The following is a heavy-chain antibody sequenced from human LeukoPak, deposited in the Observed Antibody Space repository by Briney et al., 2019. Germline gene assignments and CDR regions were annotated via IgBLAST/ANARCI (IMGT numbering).Heavy chain of an antibody. CDR2: INHSGST. Sequence: SETLSLTCAVYGGSFSGYYWSWIRQPPGKGLEWIGEINHSGSTNYNPSLKSRVTISVDTSKNQFSLKLSSVTAADTAVYYCSKLPRYSGSYYIPDAFDIWGQGIMVAVSS. V-gene: IGHV4-34*01. CDR3: SKLPRYSGSYYIPDAFDI. J-gene: IGHJ3*02. D-gene: IGHD1-26*01. CDR1: GGSFSGYY.